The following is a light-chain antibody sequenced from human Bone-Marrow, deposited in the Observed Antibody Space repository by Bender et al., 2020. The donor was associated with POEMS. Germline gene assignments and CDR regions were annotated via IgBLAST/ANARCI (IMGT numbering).Light chain of an antibody. Sequence: QSALTQPASVSGSPGQSITISCFGTSSDIGGYNYVSWYQQHPGKAPKLMIYDVSNRPSGVSNRFSGSKSGNTASLTISGLQAEDEADYYCSSYTSSSTRVFGGGTKLTVL. J-gene: IGLJ3*02. V-gene: IGLV2-14*01. CDR1: SSDIGGYNY. CDR3: SSYTSSSTRV. CDR2: DVS.